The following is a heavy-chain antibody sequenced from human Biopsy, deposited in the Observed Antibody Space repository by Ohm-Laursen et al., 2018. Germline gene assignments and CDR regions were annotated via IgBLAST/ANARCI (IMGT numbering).Heavy chain of an antibody. Sequence: SLRLSCSASGFSFDDYAMHWVRQAPGKGLEWVSGISWHSGSRGYADSVKGRFTISRDNAKKLLYLQMNSLRAEDTALYHCAKDVRVKVQLDGMDVWGQGTTVTVSS. CDR3: AKDVRVKVQLDGMDV. D-gene: IGHD1-1*01. V-gene: IGHV3-9*01. CDR2: ISWHSGSR. CDR1: GFSFDDYA. J-gene: IGHJ6*02.